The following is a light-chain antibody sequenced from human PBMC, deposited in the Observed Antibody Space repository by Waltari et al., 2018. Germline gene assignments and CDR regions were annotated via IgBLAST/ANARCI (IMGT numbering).Light chain of an antibody. Sequence: DIVVTQSPDSLAVSLGERATINCKSSQSVLHTNNKNYLAWYQQKPGQPPKLIIYWASTRASGVPGRFSGSGSGTDFTLTISSLQAEDVAVYYCQQYYSAPNTFGQGTKLEI. CDR3: QQYYSAPNT. J-gene: IGKJ2*01. CDR2: WAS. V-gene: IGKV4-1*01. CDR1: QSVLHTNNKNY.